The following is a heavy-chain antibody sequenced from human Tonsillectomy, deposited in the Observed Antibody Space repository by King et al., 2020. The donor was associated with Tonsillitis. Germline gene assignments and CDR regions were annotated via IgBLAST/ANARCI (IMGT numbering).Heavy chain of an antibody. D-gene: IGHD3-22*01. V-gene: IGHV3-30*18. CDR2: ISYDGSNK. CDR1: GFTFSSYG. CDR3: AKCPTKFYDGNGYWFGNWYFDL. Sequence: VQLVESGGGVVQPGRSLRLSCAASGFTFSSYGMHWVRQAPGKGLKWVAVISYDGSNKYYADSVKGRFTISRDNSKNTLYLKMNSLRTDDTAVYYCAKCPTKFYDGNGYWFGNWYFDLWGRGTLVTVSS. J-gene: IGHJ2*01.